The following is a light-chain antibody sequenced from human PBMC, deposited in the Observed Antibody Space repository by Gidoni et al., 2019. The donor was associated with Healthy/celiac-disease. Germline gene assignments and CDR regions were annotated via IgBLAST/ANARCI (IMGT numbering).Light chain of an antibody. CDR1: QSVSSSY. J-gene: IGKJ1*01. V-gene: IGKV3-20*01. CDR3: QQYGSSPET. CDR2: GAS. Sequence: IVLTQSPGTLALSPGDRATLSCRASQSVSSSYLAWYQQKPGQAPRLRIYGASSRATGIPDRFSGSGSGTDFTLTISRLEPEDFAVYYCQQYGSSPETFGQGTKVEIK.